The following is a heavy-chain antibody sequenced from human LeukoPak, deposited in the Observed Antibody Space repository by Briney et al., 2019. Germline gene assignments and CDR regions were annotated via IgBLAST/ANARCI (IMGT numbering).Heavy chain of an antibody. CDR3: TPFDYGDFYYYSYMDV. Sequence: PGRSLRLSCTASGFTFCDYAMSWVRQAPGKGLEWVGFIRSKAYGGTTEYAASVKGSFTISRDDSKSIAYLQMNSLKTEDTAVYYCTPFDYGDFYYYSYMDVWGKGTTVTVSS. CDR1: GFTFCDYA. J-gene: IGHJ6*03. CDR2: IRSKAYGGTT. V-gene: IGHV3-49*04. D-gene: IGHD4-17*01.